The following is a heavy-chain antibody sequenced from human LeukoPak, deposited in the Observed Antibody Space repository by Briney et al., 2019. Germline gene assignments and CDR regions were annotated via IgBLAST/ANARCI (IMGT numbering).Heavy chain of an antibody. CDR3: AKDSGRYLNWGYFDY. CDR1: GFIFSNSG. J-gene: IGHJ4*02. Sequence: GGSLRLSCAASGFIFSNSGMHWVRQAPGKGLEWVAVISYDGIEKYYADSVKGRFTISRDNYKNTLDLQMNSLRAEDTATYYCAKDSGRYLNWGYFDYWGLGTLVTVSS. CDR2: ISYDGIEK. D-gene: IGHD3-10*01. V-gene: IGHV3-30*18.